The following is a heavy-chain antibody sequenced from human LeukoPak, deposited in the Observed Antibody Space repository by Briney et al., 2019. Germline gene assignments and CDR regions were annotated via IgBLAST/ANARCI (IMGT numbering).Heavy chain of an antibody. CDR2: IYTSGST. J-gene: IGHJ6*02. CDR3: ARAGYSSGDYYYGMDV. Sequence: SETLSLTCSVYGGSISSYYWSWIRQPAGKGLEWIGRIYTSGSTNYNPSLKSRVTISVDTSKNQFSLKLSSVTAADTAVYYCARAGYSSGDYYYGMDVWGQGTTVTVSS. D-gene: IGHD6-19*01. V-gene: IGHV4-4*07. CDR1: GGSISSYY.